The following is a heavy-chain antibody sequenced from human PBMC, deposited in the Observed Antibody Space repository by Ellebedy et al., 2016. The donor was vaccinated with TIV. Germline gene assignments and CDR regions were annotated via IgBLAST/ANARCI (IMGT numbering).Heavy chain of an antibody. D-gene: IGHD2-2*01. Sequence: PGGSLRLSCAASGFTFSTYWMSWVRQAPGKGLEWVSSIGMDGDTYYAGSVTGRFAISRENAKNSLYLEMNSLRAGDTAVYYCARGACFSNTCYWYYDLWGRGTPVTVSS. V-gene: IGHV3-13*01. CDR3: ARGACFSNTCYWYYDL. CDR1: GFTFSTYW. CDR2: IGMDGDT. J-gene: IGHJ2*01.